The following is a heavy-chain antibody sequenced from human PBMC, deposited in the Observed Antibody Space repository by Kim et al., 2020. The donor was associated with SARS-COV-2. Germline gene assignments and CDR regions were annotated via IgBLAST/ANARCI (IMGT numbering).Heavy chain of an antibody. Sequence: GGSLRLSCTASGFTFGDYAISWFRQAPGKGLEWVGFIRSKAYGGTTEYAASVKGRFTISRDDSKSIAYLQMNSLKTGDTAVYYCTRGGGDHATDDDWGQGTPVTVSS. D-gene: IGHD2-21*02. V-gene: IGHV3-49*03. CDR2: IRSKAYGGTT. J-gene: IGHJ4*02. CDR1: GFTFGDYA. CDR3: TRGGGDHATDDD.